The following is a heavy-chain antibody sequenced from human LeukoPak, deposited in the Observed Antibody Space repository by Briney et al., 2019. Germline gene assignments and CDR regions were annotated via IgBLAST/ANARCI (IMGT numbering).Heavy chain of an antibody. CDR1: GYTFTGYY. V-gene: IGHV1-2*02. J-gene: IGHJ4*02. CDR2: INPNSGGT. Sequence: GASVKVSCKASGYTFTGYYMHWVRQAPGQGLEWMGWINPNSGGTNYAQKFQGRVTMTRDTSISTAYMELSSLRSEDTAVYYCAKDQDIVVVPAAIGFDYWGQGTLVTVSS. CDR3: AKDQDIVVVPAAIGFDY. D-gene: IGHD2-2*01.